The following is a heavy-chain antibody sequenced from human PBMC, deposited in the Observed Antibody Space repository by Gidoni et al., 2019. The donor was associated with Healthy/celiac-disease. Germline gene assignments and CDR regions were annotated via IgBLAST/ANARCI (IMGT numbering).Heavy chain of an antibody. J-gene: IGHJ3*02. V-gene: IGHV4-59*01. CDR1: GVSISSYY. CDR3: ARAANGNDAFDI. D-gene: IGHD1-26*01. CDR2: IYYSGST. Sequence: QVQLQESGPGLVKPSVTLSLTCTVSGVSISSYYLSCIRQPPGKGLEWIGYIYYSGSTNYNPSPKRRVTISVDTSKNQFSRKLSSVTAADTAWDYCARAANGNDAFDIWGQGTMGTVSS.